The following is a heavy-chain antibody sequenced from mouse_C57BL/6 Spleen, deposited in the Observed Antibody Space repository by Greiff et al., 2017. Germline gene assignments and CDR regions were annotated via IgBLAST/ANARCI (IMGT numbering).Heavy chain of an antibody. D-gene: IGHD1-1*01. Sequence: VQLQQSGAELVKPGASVKISCKASGYAFSSYWMNWVKQRPGKGLEWIGQIYPGDGDTNYNGKFKGKATLTADKSSRTAYMQLSSLTSEDSAVYFCARGGYGSSYDAMDYWGQGTSVTVSS. V-gene: IGHV1-80*01. CDR3: ARGGYGSSYDAMDY. CDR2: IYPGDGDT. CDR1: GYAFSSYW. J-gene: IGHJ4*01.